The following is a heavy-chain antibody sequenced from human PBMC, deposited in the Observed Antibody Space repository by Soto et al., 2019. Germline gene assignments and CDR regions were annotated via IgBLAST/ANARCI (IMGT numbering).Heavy chain of an antibody. V-gene: IGHV4-34*01. CDR3: AGGRSPVVRGVMNWFDP. D-gene: IGHD3-10*01. CDR2: IDQSGST. J-gene: IGHJ5*02. CDR1: GGSFSGYY. Sequence: QVQLQQWGAGLLKSSETLSLTCAVYGGSFSGYYWNWLRQPPGEGLEWIGKIDQSGSTNYNPSLQSRVHLSVDRSAGQLSLRVTSVRARATAVYYCAGGRSPVVRGVMNWFDPWGQGTLVTVSS.